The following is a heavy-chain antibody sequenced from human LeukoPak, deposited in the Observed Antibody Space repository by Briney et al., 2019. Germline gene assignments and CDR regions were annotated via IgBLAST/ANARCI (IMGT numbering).Heavy chain of an antibody. J-gene: IGHJ4*02. CDR3: ARDELLLFDY. V-gene: IGHV1-2*02. CDR2: INPSSGGT. CDR1: GYTFTGYY. Sequence: ASVKVSCKASGYTFTGYYMHWVRQAPGQGLEWMGWINPSSGGTNYAQKFQGRVTMTRDTSISTAYMELRSLRSDDTAVYYCARDELLLFDYWGQGTLVTVSS. D-gene: IGHD1-26*01.